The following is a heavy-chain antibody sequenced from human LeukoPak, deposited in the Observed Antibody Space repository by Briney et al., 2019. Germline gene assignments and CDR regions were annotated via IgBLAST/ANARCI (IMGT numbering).Heavy chain of an antibody. V-gene: IGHV5-51*01. CDR2: IYPGDSDT. CDR3: ATRPYSSGWSNYYYNMDV. D-gene: IGHD6-19*01. CDR1: GYSFTSYW. J-gene: IGHJ6*02. Sequence: GESLKISCKGSGYSFTSYWIAWVRQMPGKGLEWMGIIYPGDSDTRYSPPFQGQVTISADKSINTAYLQWSSLKASDTAMYYCATRPYSSGWSNYYYNMDVWGPGTTVTVSS.